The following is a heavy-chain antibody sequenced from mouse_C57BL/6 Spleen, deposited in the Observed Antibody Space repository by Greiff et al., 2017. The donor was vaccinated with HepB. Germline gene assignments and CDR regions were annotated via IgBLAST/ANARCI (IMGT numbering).Heavy chain of an antibody. CDR1: GYTFTSYW. CDR3: ARSGRLIYYGSSYAFGY. CDR2: IDPSDSET. D-gene: IGHD1-1*01. J-gene: IGHJ2*01. V-gene: IGHV1-52*01. Sequence: QVQLQQPGAELVRPGSSVKLSCKASGYTFTSYWMHWVKQRPIQGLEWIGNIDPSDSETHYNQKFKDKATLTVAKSSSTAYMQLSSLTSEDSAVYYCARSGRLIYYGSSYAFGYWGQGTTLTVSS.